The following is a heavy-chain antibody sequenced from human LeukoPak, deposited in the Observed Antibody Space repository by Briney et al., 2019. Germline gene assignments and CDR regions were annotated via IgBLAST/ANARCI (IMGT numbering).Heavy chain of an antibody. CDR2: ISRNGGAV. CDR1: GFTFNQHS. D-gene: IGHD2-8*01. Sequence: GGSLRLSCEPSGFTFNQHSMSWIRQAPGKGLDWLSYISRNGGAVHYADSVEGRFTISRDNAKNSLSLRMNGLRTDDTAVYFCARASSLIGGFDSWGRGTPVTVSS. J-gene: IGHJ4*02. V-gene: IGHV3-11*01. CDR3: ARASSLIGGFDS.